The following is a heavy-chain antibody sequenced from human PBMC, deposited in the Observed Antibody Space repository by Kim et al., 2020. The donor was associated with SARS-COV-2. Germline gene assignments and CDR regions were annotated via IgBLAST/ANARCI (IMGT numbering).Heavy chain of an antibody. Sequence: SVKVSCKASGGTFSSYTISWVRQAPGQGLEWMGGIIPIFGTANYTQKFQGRVTITADESTSTAYMELSSLRSEDTAVYYCAREGGVDETDYWGQGTLVTVSS. V-gene: IGHV1-69*13. CDR1: GGTFSSYT. CDR2: IIPIFGTA. CDR3: AREGGVDETDY. D-gene: IGHD2-15*01. J-gene: IGHJ4*02.